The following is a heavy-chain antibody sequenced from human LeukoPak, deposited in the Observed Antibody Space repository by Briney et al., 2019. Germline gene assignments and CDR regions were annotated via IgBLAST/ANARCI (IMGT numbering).Heavy chain of an antibody. CDR2: ISAYNGNT. CDR1: GYTFTGYY. Sequence: ASVKVSCKASGYTFTGYYMHWVRQAPGQGLEWMGWISAYNGNTNYAQKLQGRVTMTTDTSTSTAYMELRSLRSDDTAVYYCASTGSYRPYDAFDIWGQGTMVTVSS. J-gene: IGHJ3*02. D-gene: IGHD1-26*01. CDR3: ASTGSYRPYDAFDI. V-gene: IGHV1-18*04.